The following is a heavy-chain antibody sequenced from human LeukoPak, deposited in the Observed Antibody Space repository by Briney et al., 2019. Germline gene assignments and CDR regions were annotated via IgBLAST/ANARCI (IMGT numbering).Heavy chain of an antibody. D-gene: IGHD3-3*01. J-gene: IGHJ4*02. Sequence: GASVTVSCKASGYTFTSYGISWVRQAPGQGLEWMGWISAYNGNTNYAQKLQGRVTMTTDTSTSTAYMELRSLRSDDTAAYYCAKDASTWSGLGYFDYWGQGTLVTVSS. CDR1: GYTFTSYG. CDR2: ISAYNGNT. V-gene: IGHV1-18*01. CDR3: AKDASTWSGLGYFDY.